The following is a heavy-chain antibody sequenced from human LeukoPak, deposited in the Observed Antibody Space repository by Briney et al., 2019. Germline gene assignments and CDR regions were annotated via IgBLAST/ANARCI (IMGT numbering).Heavy chain of an antibody. CDR3: AAVFGSGYYYYFDY. V-gene: IGHV1-58*02. Sequence: SVKVSCKASGFTFTSSSMQWVRQARGQRLEWIGWIAVGSGNTNYAQKFQGRVTITRDMSTSTAYMELSSLRSEDTALYYCAAVFGSGYYYYFDYWGQGTLVTVSS. CDR2: IAVGSGNT. D-gene: IGHD3-22*01. J-gene: IGHJ4*02. CDR1: GFTFTSSS.